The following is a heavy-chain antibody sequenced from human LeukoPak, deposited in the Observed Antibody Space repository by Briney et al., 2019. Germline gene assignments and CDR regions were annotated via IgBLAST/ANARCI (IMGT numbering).Heavy chain of an antibody. CDR1: GFTFSSYA. V-gene: IGHV3-30*18. Sequence: GGSLRPSCAASGFTFSSYAMYWVRQAPGKGLEWVTVISYDGSNKYYADFVKGRFSISRDNSKNTLYLQMNSLRAEDTAVYYCAKGLDAYYYYYMDVWGKGTTVTVSS. CDR2: ISYDGSNK. D-gene: IGHD1-1*01. CDR3: AKGLDAYYYYYMDV. J-gene: IGHJ6*03.